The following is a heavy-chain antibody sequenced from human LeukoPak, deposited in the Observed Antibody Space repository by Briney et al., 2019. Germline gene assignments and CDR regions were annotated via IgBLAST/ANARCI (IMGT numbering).Heavy chain of an antibody. V-gene: IGHV3-21*01. D-gene: IGHD5-12*01. CDR3: ARHNHGYDWDF. CDR2: ISSSSSYI. Sequence: GGSLRLSCAASGFTFSSYSMNWVRQAPGKGLEWVSSISSSSSYIYYADSVKGRFTISRDNAKNSLYLQMNSLRAEDTAVYYCARHNHGYDWDFWGQGTLVTVSS. J-gene: IGHJ4*02. CDR1: GFTFSSYS.